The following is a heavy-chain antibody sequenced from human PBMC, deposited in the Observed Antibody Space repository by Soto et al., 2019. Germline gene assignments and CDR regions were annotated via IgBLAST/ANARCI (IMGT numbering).Heavy chain of an antibody. CDR2: IYYSGST. CDR3: ARKSGWYRTYYYYGMDV. V-gene: IGHV4-39*01. J-gene: IGHJ6*02. Sequence: AAETLSLTCTFCVGCISISSYAWGWIRQPPPKGLEWIGTIYYSGSTYYNPCLKSRVTISVDRSKNQFSLKLRSVTAADTAVYYCARKSGWYRTYYYYGMDVWGQGTTVTVSS. CDR1: VGCISISSYA. D-gene: IGHD6-19*01.